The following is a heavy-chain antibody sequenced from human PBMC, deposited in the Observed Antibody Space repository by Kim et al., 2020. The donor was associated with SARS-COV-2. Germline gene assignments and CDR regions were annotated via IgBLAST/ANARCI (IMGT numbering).Heavy chain of an antibody. CDR2: ISSSSSYI. CDR1: GFTFSSYS. Sequence: GGSLRLSCAASGFTFSSYSMNWVRQAPGKGLEWVSSISSSSSYIYYAASVKGRFTISRDNAKNSLYLQMHSLRAEDTAVYYCARTYDILTCPDEGDAFDIWGQETMVTVSS. V-gene: IGHV3-21*01. D-gene: IGHD3-9*01. CDR3: ARTYDILTCPDEGDAFDI. J-gene: IGHJ3*02.